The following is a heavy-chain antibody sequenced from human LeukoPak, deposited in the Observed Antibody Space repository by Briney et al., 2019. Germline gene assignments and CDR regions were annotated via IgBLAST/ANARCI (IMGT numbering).Heavy chain of an antibody. J-gene: IGHJ5*02. CDR2: INHSGST. D-gene: IGHD5-18*01. CDR1: GGSFSGYY. V-gene: IGHV4-34*01. CDR3: ARAPGLGLPYNWFDP. Sequence: SETLSLTCAVYGGSFSGYYWSWIRQPPGKGLEWIGEINHSGSTNYNPSLKSRVTISVDTSKNQFSLKLSSVTAADTAVYYCARAPGLGLPYNWFDPWGQGTLVTVSS.